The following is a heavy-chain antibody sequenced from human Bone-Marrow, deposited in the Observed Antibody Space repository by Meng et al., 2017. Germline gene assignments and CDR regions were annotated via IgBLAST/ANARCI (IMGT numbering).Heavy chain of an antibody. CDR1: GFTFSSYS. CDR3: ARAYYDFWSGYSPHFDY. Sequence: GESLMILCAASGFTFSSYSMNWVRQAPGKGLELVSSISSSSSYIYYADSVKGRFTISRDNAKNSLYLQMNSLRAEDTAVYYCARAYYDFWSGYSPHFDYWGQGTLVTVSS. J-gene: IGHJ4*02. V-gene: IGHV3-21*01. CDR2: ISSSSSYI. D-gene: IGHD3-3*01.